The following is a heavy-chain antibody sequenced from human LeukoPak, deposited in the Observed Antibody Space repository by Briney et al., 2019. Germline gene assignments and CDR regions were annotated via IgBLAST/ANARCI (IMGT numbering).Heavy chain of an antibody. V-gene: IGHV3-21*01. CDR3: ARDSSGYSYGLTWDAFDI. Sequence: GGSLRLSCAASGFTSSSYSMNWVRQAPGKGLEWVSSISSSSSYIYYADSVKGRFTISRDNAKNSLYLQMNSLRAEDTAVYYCARDSSGYSYGLTWDAFDIWGQGTMVTVSS. CDR1: GFTSSSYS. J-gene: IGHJ3*02. D-gene: IGHD5-18*01. CDR2: ISSSSSYI.